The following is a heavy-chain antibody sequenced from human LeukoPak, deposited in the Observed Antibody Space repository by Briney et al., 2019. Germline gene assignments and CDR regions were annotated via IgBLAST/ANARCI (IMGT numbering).Heavy chain of an antibody. V-gene: IGHV3-74*01. CDR3: ARTNNWAFDQ. CDR2: INDDGSDT. CDR1: GFTFKLYW. J-gene: IGHJ4*01. Sequence: GGSLRLSCAVSGFTFKLYWMHWVRQAPGKGPVWVSRINDDGSDTTYADSVKGRFTISRDDAKNMLFLQMNSLRAEDTAVYYCARTNNWAFDQWGHGTLVTVSS. D-gene: IGHD1-20*01.